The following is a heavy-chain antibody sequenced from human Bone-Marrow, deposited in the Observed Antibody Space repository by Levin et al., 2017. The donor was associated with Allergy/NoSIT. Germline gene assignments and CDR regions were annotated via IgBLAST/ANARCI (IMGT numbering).Heavy chain of an antibody. CDR2: IYSNGRT. CDR3: ARDGPRASYYYYGMDV. V-gene: IGHV3-66*01. J-gene: IGHJ6*02. Sequence: GGSLRLSCAASGFTVSSNYMSWVRQAPGKGLERVSVIYSNGRTYYADSVKGRFTISRDISKNTLYLQMNSLRAEDTAVYYCARDGPRASYYYYGMDVWGQGTTVTVSS. CDR1: GFTVSSNY.